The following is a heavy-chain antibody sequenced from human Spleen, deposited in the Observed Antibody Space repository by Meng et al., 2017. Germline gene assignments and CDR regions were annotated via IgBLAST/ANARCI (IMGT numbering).Heavy chain of an antibody. Sequence: GGSLRLSCAASGFTFSSYSMNWVRQAPGKGLEWVSSISSSSSYIYYADSVKGRFTISRDNAKNSLYLQMNSLRADDTAVYYCARVGGVGSGYDLRHWGQGTLVTVSS. CDR2: ISSSSSYI. V-gene: IGHV3-21*01. D-gene: IGHD3-22*01. CDR1: GFTFSSYS. J-gene: IGHJ4*02. CDR3: ARVGGVGSGYDLRH.